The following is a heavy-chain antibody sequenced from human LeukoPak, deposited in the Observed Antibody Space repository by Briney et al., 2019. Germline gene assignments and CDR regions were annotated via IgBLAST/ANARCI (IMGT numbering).Heavy chain of an antibody. D-gene: IGHD3-22*01. CDR3: AFDSSGYPLYYYYYGMDV. CDR2: ISSSSSDI. V-gene: IGHV3-48*02. CDR1: GFTFSSYS. J-gene: IGHJ6*02. Sequence: GGSLRLSCAASGFTFSSYSMNWVRQAPGKGLEWVSFISSSSSDIYYADSVKGRFTISRDNAKNSLYLQMNSLRDEDTAVYYCAFDSSGYPLYYYYYGMDVWGQGTTVTVSS.